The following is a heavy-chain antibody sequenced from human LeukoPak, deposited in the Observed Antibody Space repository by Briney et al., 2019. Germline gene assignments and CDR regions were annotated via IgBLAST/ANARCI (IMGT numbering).Heavy chain of an antibody. V-gene: IGHV4-38-2*02. CDR1: GYSISSGHY. J-gene: IGHJ4*02. CDR2: IYHSGST. Sequence: PSETLSLTCTVSGYSISSGHYWGWIRQPPGKGLGWIGSIYHSGSTNYNPSLKSRVTISVDTSKNQFSLKLSSVTAADTAVYYCARFGKYYYGSGGSGDYWGQGTLVTVSS. D-gene: IGHD3-10*01. CDR3: ARFGKYYYGSGGSGDY.